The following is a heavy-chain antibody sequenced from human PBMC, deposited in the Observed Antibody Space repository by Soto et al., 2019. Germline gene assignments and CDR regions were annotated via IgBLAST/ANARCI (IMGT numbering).Heavy chain of an antibody. V-gene: IGHV3-33*01. D-gene: IGHD4-4*01. Sequence: GGSLRLSCAASGFTFSSYGMHWVRQAPGKGLEWVAVIWYDGSNKYYADSVKGRFTISRDNSRNTLYLQMNSLRAEDTAVYYCARGTTVTFGWFDPWGQGTLVTVSS. CDR1: GFTFSSYG. J-gene: IGHJ5*02. CDR2: IWYDGSNK. CDR3: ARGTTVTFGWFDP.